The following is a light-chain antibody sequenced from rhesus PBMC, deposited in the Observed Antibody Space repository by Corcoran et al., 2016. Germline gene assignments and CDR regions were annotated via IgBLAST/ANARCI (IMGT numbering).Light chain of an antibody. CDR1: QGISSW. J-gene: IGKJ2*01. Sequence: DIQMTQSPSSLSASVGDTVTITCRASQGISSWLAWYQQKPGKAPKLLIYKASSLQRGVPSRFSGSVSGTDLPLTIRSRQSEDLATYYCQQYSSRPSVGQGTKVEIK. V-gene: IGKV1-22*01. CDR3: QQYSSRPS. CDR2: KAS.